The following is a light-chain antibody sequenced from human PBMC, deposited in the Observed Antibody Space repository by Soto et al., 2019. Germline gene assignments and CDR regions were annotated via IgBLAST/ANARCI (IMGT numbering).Light chain of an antibody. J-gene: IGKJ1*01. CDR2: DAS. V-gene: IGKV3-15*01. CDR1: QSVSSK. Sequence: EIVMTQSPATLSVSPGERATLSCRASQSVSSKLAWYQQKPGQAPRLLIYDASTRATGIPARFSGSGSGTEFPLTISSLQYEDFAVYYCQQYNNWRTFGQGTKVEIK. CDR3: QQYNNWRT.